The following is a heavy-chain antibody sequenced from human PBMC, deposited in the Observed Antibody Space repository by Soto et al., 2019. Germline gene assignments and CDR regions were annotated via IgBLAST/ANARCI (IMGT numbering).Heavy chain of an antibody. CDR3: TKDQVEGYYDTGGSQGS. CDR2: ISGSGSGT. CDR1: GFTFSTYA. J-gene: IGHJ5*02. V-gene: IGHV3-23*01. D-gene: IGHD3-22*01. Sequence: PGGSLRLSCAASGFTFSTYALSWVRQAPGKGLEWVSAISGSGSGTYYADSVKGRFTISRDNSKNTLYLQMDRLRAEDTAVYFCTKDQVEGYYDTGGSQGSWGQGTQVTVSS.